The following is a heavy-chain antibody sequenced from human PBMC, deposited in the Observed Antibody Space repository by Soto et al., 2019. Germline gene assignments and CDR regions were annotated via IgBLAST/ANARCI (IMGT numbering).Heavy chain of an antibody. J-gene: IGHJ6*03. CDR2: IIPILGIA. Sequence: ASVKVSCKASGGTFSSYTISWVRQAPGQGLEWMGRIIPILGIANYAQKFQGRVTITADKSTSTAYMELSSLRSEDTAVYYCARGGIAAAGEDYYYYYMDVWGKGTTVTVSS. D-gene: IGHD6-13*01. CDR1: GGTFSSYT. CDR3: ARGGIAAAGEDYYYYYMDV. V-gene: IGHV1-69*02.